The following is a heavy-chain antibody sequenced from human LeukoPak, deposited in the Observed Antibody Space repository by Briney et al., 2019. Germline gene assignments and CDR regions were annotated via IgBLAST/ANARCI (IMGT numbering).Heavy chain of an antibody. CDR2: ISAYNGNT. V-gene: IGHV1-18*01. CDR3: AGTLYYDILTGLENDAFDI. D-gene: IGHD3-9*01. CDR1: GYTFTSYG. J-gene: IGHJ3*02. Sequence: ASVKVSCKASGYTFTSYGINWVRQAPGQGLEWMGWISAYNGNTNYAQKLQGRVTMTTDTSTSTAYMELRSLRSDDTAVYYCAGTLYYDILTGLENDAFDIWGQGTMVTVSS.